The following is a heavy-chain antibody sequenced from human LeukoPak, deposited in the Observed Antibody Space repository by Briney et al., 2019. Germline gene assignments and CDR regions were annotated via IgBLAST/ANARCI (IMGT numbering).Heavy chain of an antibody. Sequence: GGSLRLSCAASGFTFSSYSMNWVRQAPGKGLEWLSYISSSASTIYYGDSVRGRATISRDNAKNSLYLQMNSLRAEDTAVNYCAREYSSSSGRAFDIWGQGTMVTVSS. CDR3: AREYSSSSGRAFDI. CDR1: GFTFSSYS. V-gene: IGHV3-48*01. J-gene: IGHJ3*02. CDR2: ISSSASTI. D-gene: IGHD6-6*01.